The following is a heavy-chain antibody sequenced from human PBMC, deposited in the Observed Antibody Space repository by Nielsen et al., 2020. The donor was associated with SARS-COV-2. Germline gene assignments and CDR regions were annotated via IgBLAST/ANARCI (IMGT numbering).Heavy chain of an antibody. Sequence: PGKGLEWIGSIYYSGSTYYNPSLKSRVTISVDTSKNQFSLKLSSVTAADTAVYYCARVKGRQQLVDIWGQGTMVTVSS. V-gene: IGHV4-39*07. D-gene: IGHD6-13*01. J-gene: IGHJ3*02. CDR2: IYYSGST. CDR3: ARVKGRQQLVDI.